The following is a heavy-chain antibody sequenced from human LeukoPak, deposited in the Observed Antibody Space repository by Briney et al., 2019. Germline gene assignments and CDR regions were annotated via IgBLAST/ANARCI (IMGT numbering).Heavy chain of an antibody. CDR2: ISWNSGSI. J-gene: IGHJ4*02. CDR3: AKSPHYYDSSGYYNY. CDR1: GFTFSSYS. Sequence: GGSLRLSCAASGFTFSSYSMNWVRQAPGKGLEWVSGISWNSGSIGYADSVKGRFTISRDNAKNSLYLQMNSLRAEDTALYYCAKSPHYYDSSGYYNYWGQGTLVAVSS. V-gene: IGHV3-9*01. D-gene: IGHD3-22*01.